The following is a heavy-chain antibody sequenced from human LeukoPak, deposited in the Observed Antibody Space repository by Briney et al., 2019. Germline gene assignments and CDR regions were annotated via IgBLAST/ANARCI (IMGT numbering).Heavy chain of an antibody. CDR2: SYYSGST. CDR1: GGSVSSGGYY. V-gene: IGHV4-39*07. Sequence: SETLSLTCTVSGGSVSSGGYYRGWIRQPPGKGLEWIGTSYYSGSTYYDPSLKSRVTISVDTSKNQFSLNLNSVTAADTAVYYCARGGTLMTMVNWGQGTLVTVSS. J-gene: IGHJ4*02. D-gene: IGHD4/OR15-4a*01. CDR3: ARGGTLMTMVN.